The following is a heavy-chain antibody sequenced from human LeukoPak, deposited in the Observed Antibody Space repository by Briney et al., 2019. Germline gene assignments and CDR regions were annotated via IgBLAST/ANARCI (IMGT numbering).Heavy chain of an antibody. CDR2: ISGGGGGT. J-gene: IGHJ4*02. D-gene: IGHD6-13*01. V-gene: IGHV3-23*01. Sequence: PGGSLRLSCAASGFTFSSYAMSWVRQAPGKGLEWVSAISGGGGGTYYADSVKGRFTISRDNSKNTLYLQMNSLRAEDTAVYYCAKDLQQQLTFDYWGQGTLVIVSS. CDR1: GFTFSSYA. CDR3: AKDLQQQLTFDY.